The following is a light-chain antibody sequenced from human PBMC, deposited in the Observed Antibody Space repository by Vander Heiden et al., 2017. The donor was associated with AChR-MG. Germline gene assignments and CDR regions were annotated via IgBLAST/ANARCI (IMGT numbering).Light chain of an antibody. Sequence: QSALTQPVSVSGSPGQSITISCTGTSSDVGGYNYVSWYQQHPGKAPKRMMYEVSNRPSGVSNRVSGSKSGNTASLTISGLQAEDEADDYCSSYTSSSKGVCGGGTKLTGL. CDR2: EVS. J-gene: IGLJ3*02. CDR1: SSDVGGYNY. V-gene: IGLV2-14*01. CDR3: SSYTSSSKGV.